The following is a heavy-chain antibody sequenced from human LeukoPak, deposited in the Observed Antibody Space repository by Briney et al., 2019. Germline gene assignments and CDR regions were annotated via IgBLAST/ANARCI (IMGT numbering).Heavy chain of an antibody. D-gene: IGHD3-22*01. CDR3: ARAYYYDSSGYDALDI. J-gene: IGHJ3*02. CDR2: INPNSGGT. CDR1: GYTFTGYY. Sequence: ASVKVSCKASGYTFTGYYMHWVRQAPGQGLEWMGWINPNSGGTNYAQKFQGRVTMTRDTSISTAYMELSRLRSDDTAVYYCARAYYYDSSGYDALDIWGQGTMVTVSS. V-gene: IGHV1-2*02.